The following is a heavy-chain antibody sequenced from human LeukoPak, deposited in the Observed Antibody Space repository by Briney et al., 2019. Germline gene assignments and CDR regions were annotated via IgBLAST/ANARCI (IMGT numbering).Heavy chain of an antibody. CDR3: AKDFEGFCGGDCYSMDF. V-gene: IGHV3-30*18. Sequence: GRSLRLSCAAAGFTFNNYVMHWVRQAPGEGLGWVALISYDGSNKYYADSVRGRFTISRDNSKNTLYLQMNSLRPEDTAVYYCAKDFEGFCGGDCYSMDFWGQGTLATVSS. J-gene: IGHJ4*02. CDR1: GFTFNNYV. D-gene: IGHD2-21*02. CDR2: ISYDGSNK.